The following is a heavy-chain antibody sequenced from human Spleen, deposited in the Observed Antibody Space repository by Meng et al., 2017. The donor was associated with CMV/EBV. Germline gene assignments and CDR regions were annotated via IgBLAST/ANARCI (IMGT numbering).Heavy chain of an antibody. V-gene: IGHV3-20*04. J-gene: IGHJ6*02. CDR1: GFTFDDYA. CDR2: ISWNGDNI. CDR3: ARVNMVRGVIPYYYGMDV. Sequence: GESLQISCAASGFTFDDYAMNWVRQAPGKGLAWVSRISWNGDNIEYADSVKGRFTISRDNAKNSLYLQMNGLRAEDTALYYCARVNMVRGVIPYYYGMDVWGQGTTVTVSS. D-gene: IGHD3-10*01.